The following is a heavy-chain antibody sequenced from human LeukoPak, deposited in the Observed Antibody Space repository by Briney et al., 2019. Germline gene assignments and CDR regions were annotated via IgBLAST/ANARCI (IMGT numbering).Heavy chain of an antibody. CDR3: ARGGFYYDSSGYVESFDY. CDR1: GHTFTTYY. V-gene: IGHV1-18*01. CDR2: INTQNGDT. D-gene: IGHD3-22*01. J-gene: IGHJ4*02. Sequence: GASEKLLYKASGHTFTTYYHSWVRQASRQGLEGMVCINTQNGDTNYAQKVHDRVTMTTDTSTNTAYMELRSLRSDDAAVYYCARGGFYYDSSGYVESFDYWGQGTLVTVSS.